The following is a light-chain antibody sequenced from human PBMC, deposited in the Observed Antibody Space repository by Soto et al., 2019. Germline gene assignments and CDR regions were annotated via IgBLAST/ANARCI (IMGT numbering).Light chain of an antibody. Sequence: DIQMTQSPSSLSAYVGDRVTITCRASQGISNYLAWYQQKPGKVPKLLIYAASTLQSGVPSRFSGSGSGTDFTLTISSLQPEDVATYYCQKYNSAPRTLTFGGGTKVEIK. CDR1: QGISNY. CDR2: AAS. CDR3: QKYNSAPRTLT. V-gene: IGKV1-27*01. J-gene: IGKJ4*01.